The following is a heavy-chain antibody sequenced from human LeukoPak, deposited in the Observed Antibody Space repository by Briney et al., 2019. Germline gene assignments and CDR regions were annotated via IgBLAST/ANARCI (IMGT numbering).Heavy chain of an antibody. V-gene: IGHV3-23*01. CDR2: ISGSGGST. D-gene: IGHD1-26*01. Sequence: PGGSLRLSCAASGFTFSNYAMHWVRQAPGKGLEWVSAISGSGGSTYYADSVKGRFTISRDNSKNTLYLQMNSLRAEDTAVYYCAKALLYYYYMDVWGKGTTVTVSS. CDR1: GFTFSNYA. J-gene: IGHJ6*03. CDR3: AKALLYYYYMDV.